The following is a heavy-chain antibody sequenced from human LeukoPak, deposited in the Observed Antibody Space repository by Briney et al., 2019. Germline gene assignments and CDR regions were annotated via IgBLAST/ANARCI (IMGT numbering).Heavy chain of an antibody. Sequence: GGSLRLSCAASGFTFSSYAMHWVRQAPGKGLEWGAVISYDGSNKYYADSVKGRFPISRDNSKNTLYLQMNSLRAEDMAIYYCARGIAARPRDAFDIWGQGTMVTVSS. D-gene: IGHD6-6*01. CDR3: ARGIAARPRDAFDI. J-gene: IGHJ3*02. CDR2: ISYDGSNK. CDR1: GFTFSSYA. V-gene: IGHV3-30-3*01.